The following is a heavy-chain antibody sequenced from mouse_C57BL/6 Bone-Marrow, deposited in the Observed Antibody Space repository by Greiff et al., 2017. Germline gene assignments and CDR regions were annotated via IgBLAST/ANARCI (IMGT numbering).Heavy chain of an antibody. CDR3: TTGGSPFAY. Sequence: VQLQQSGAELVRPGASVKLSCTASGFNIKDDYMHWVKQRPEQGLEWIGWIDPGNGDTEYASKFQGKATITADTSSNTAYLQLSSLTSEDTAVYYCTTGGSPFAYWGQGTLVTVSA. D-gene: IGHD1-1*01. CDR2: IDPGNGDT. CDR1: GFNIKDDY. V-gene: IGHV14-4*01. J-gene: IGHJ3*01.